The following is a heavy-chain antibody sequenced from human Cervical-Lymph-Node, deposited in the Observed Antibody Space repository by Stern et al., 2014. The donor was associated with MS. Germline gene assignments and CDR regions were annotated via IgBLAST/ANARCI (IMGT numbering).Heavy chain of an antibody. CDR1: GFTFSSYC. CDR3: ARGDYSSDWEYYYYGMDV. Sequence: EVQLVESGGGLVKPGGSLRLSCAASGFTFSSYCMHWVRQAPGKGLEWFSSISSSSTYIYYADSVRCRFTISRDNAKNSLYLQMNSLRAEDTAVYYCARGDYSSDWEYYYYGMDVWGQGTTVTVSS. D-gene: IGHD6-19*01. CDR2: ISSSSTYI. V-gene: IGHV3-21*02. J-gene: IGHJ6*02.